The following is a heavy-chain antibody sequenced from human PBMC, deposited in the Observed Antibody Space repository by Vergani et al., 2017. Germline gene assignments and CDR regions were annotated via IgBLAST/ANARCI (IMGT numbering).Heavy chain of an antibody. CDR2: INHSGST. CDR3: ARDPYYDSSGQNRWGYFDY. D-gene: IGHD3-22*01. Sequence: QVQLQQWGAGLLKPSETLSLTCAVYGGSFSGYYWSWIRQPPGKGLEWIGEINHSGSTNYNPSLKSRVTISVDTSKNQFSLKLSSVTAADTAVYYCARDPYYDSSGQNRWGYFDYWGQGTLVTVSS. V-gene: IGHV4-34*01. J-gene: IGHJ4*02. CDR1: GGSFSGYY.